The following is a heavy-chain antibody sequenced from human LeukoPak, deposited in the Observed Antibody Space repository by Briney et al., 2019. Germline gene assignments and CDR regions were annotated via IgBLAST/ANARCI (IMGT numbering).Heavy chain of an antibody. Sequence: PGGSLRLSCSASGLTLSSYAMQWVRQAPGKGLEYVSAISSNWGSTYYADSVKGRFTISRDNSKNALYLQMSGLRPEDTALYYCVKSIAVAGNVDYWGQGTLVTVSS. CDR3: VKSIAVAGNVDY. CDR1: GLTLSSYA. CDR2: ISSNWGST. J-gene: IGHJ4*02. V-gene: IGHV3-64D*09. D-gene: IGHD6-19*01.